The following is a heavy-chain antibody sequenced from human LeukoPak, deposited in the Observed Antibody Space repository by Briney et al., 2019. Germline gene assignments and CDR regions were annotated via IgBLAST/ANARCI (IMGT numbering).Heavy chain of an antibody. Sequence: GGSLRLSCAASGFTFSDYWMTWFRQAPGKGPERVASIEQDGSDIQYVDFVKGRFTISRDNGRNSVYLQMSSLRVEDTAVYYCARVTAWGYFDYWGQGTLVSVSS. D-gene: IGHD1-26*01. CDR2: IEQDGSDI. CDR1: GFTFSDYW. CDR3: ARVTAWGYFDY. J-gene: IGHJ4*02. V-gene: IGHV3-7*01.